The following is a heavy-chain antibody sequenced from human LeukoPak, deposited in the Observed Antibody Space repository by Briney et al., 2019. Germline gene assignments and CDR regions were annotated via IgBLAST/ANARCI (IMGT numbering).Heavy chain of an antibody. D-gene: IGHD1-26*01. Sequence: PSETLSLTCTVSGGSIGSTTFYWGWIRHPPGKGLEWIGTIYCSGSTYYNPSLKSRVTISVDTSKNQFSLKLSSVTAADTAVYYCARQRLWADYWGQGTLVTVSS. CDR2: IYCSGST. J-gene: IGHJ4*02. V-gene: IGHV4-39*01. CDR1: GGSIGSTTFY. CDR3: ARQRLWADY.